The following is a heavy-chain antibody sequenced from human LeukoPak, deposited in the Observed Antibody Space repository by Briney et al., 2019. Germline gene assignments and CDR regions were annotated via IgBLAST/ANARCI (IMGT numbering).Heavy chain of an antibody. CDR2: IYTSGST. V-gene: IGHV4-4*07. D-gene: IGHD6-13*01. CDR3: ARGPHSSSWYHFDY. J-gene: IGHJ4*02. CDR1: GGSISSYY. Sequence: SETLSLTCTVSGGSISSYYWSWIRQPAGKGLEWIGRIYTSGSTNYNPSLKSRVIMSVDTSKNRFSLKLSSVTAADTAVYYCARGPHSSSWYHFDYWGQGTLVTVSS.